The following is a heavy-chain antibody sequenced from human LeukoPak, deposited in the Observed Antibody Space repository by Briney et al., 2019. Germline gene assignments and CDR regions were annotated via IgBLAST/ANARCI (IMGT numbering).Heavy chain of an antibody. CDR1: GYTFTGYY. V-gene: IGHV1-2*02. Sequence: ASVKVSCKASGYTFTGYYMHGVRQAPGQGLEWMGCINPISGGTKYAQKFQGGVTLTRDTSISTAYMELSRLRSDDTAVYYCARGETVYGGAIVYWGQGTLVTVSS. D-gene: IGHD3-16*02. CDR3: ARGETVYGGAIVY. CDR2: INPISGGT. J-gene: IGHJ4*02.